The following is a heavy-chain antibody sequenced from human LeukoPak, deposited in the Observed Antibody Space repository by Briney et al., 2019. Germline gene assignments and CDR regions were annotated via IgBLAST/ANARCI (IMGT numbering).Heavy chain of an antibody. CDR2: IKSKTDGGTT. J-gene: IGHJ3*02. CDR1: GFTFSNAW. CDR3: AKDSNFLDAFDI. V-gene: IGHV3-15*01. D-gene: IGHD1-7*01. Sequence: PGGSLRLSCAASGFTFSNAWMSWVRQAPGKGLEWVGRIKSKTDGGTTDYGAPVKGRFTISRDNSKNTLYLQMNSLRAEDTAVYYCAKDSNFLDAFDIWGQGTMVTVSS.